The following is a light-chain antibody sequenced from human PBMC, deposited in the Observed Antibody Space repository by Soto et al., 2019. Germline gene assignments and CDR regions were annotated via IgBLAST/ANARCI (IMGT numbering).Light chain of an antibody. CDR3: MQSTQLPPT. Sequence: VMTQTPLSLSVAPGQPASISCKSSQSLLHITGETFLFWYLQKPGQSPQLLIYEVSPRVYGVPDRFSGSGSGTHFTLEISRVETDDVGIYYCMQSTQLPPTFGQGQRLEI. CDR2: EVS. V-gene: IGKV2D-29*02. CDR1: QSLLHITGETF. J-gene: IGKJ5*01.